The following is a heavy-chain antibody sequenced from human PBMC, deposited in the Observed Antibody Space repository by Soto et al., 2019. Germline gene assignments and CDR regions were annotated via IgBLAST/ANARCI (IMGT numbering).Heavy chain of an antibody. V-gene: IGHV1-69*13. CDR2: IIPIFGTA. J-gene: IGHJ6*02. D-gene: IGHD3-3*01. CDR1: GGTFSSYA. CDR3: ASPDYDFWSAYSRPRDYHYYGMDV. Sequence: SVKVSCKASGGTFSSYAISWVRQAPGQGLEWMGGIIPIFGTANYAQKFQGRVTITADESTSTAYMELSSLRSEDTAVYYCASPDYDFWSAYSRPRDYHYYGMDVWG.